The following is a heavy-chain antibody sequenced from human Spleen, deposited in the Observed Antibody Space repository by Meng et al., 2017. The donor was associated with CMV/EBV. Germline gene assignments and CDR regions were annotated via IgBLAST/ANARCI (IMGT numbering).Heavy chain of an antibody. V-gene: IGHV3-7*01. CDR1: GFTFSSYW. Sequence: ETLSLTCAASGFTFSSYWMSWVRQAPGKGLEWVANINQDGSEKYYVDSVKGRFTISRDNAKNSLDLQMNSLRDEDTAVYYCGRGGQSSSRSSLPNWGQGTLVTVSS. D-gene: IGHD6-13*01. CDR3: GRGGQSSSRSSLPN. CDR2: INQDGSEK. J-gene: IGHJ4*02.